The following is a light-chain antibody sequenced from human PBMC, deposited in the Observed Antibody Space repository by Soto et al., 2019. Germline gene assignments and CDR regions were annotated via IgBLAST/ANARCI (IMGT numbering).Light chain of an antibody. CDR3: SSYTSSNTGVV. CDR2: DVS. Sequence: QSALTQPASVSGAPGQSITISCTGTSSDVGGHAYVSWYQQDPDTAPQLLISDVSNRPSGVSNRFSGSKSGTTASLTISGLQAEDEADYYCSSYTSSNTGVVFGGGTKLTVL. CDR1: SSDVGGHAY. J-gene: IGLJ2*01. V-gene: IGLV2-14*01.